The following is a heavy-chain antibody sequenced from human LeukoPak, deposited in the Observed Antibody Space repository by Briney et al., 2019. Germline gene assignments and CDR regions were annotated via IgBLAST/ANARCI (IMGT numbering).Heavy chain of an antibody. CDR1: GGTFSSYA. Sequence: GSSVKVSCXASGGTFSSYAISWVRQAPGQGLEWMGGIIPIFGTANYAQKFQGRVTITADESTSTAYMELSRLRSEDTAVYYCALGVIHYYYYYYYMDVWGKGTTVTVSS. J-gene: IGHJ6*03. CDR2: IIPIFGTA. V-gene: IGHV1-69*01. CDR3: ALGVIHYYYYYYYMDV. D-gene: IGHD3-16*02.